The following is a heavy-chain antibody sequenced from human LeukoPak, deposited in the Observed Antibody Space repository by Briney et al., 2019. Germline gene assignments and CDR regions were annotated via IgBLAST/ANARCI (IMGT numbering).Heavy chain of an antibody. D-gene: IGHD6-13*01. J-gene: IGHJ3*02. Sequence: GGSLRLSCAASGFTFSSYAMHWVRQAPGKGLEGVAVISYDGSNKYYADSVKGRFTISRDNSKNTLYLQMNSLRAEDTAVYYCARVPSPWAAAGTSLAFDIWGQGTMVTVSS. V-gene: IGHV3-30-3*01. CDR3: ARVPSPWAAAGTSLAFDI. CDR2: ISYDGSNK. CDR1: GFTFSSYA.